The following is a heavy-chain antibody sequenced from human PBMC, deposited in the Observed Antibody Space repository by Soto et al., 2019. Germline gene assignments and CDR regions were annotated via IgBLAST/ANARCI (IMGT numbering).Heavy chain of an antibody. V-gene: IGHV4-59*01. J-gene: IGHJ4*02. Sequence: QVQLQESGPGLVKPSETLSLTCTVSGGSISSYYWSWIRQPPGKGLEWIGYIYYSGSTKYNPSPKSRVTISVDTSKNQFSLKLSSVTAADTAVYYCARSDGRYWGQGTLVTVSS. CDR3: ARSDGRY. CDR1: GGSISSYY. CDR2: IYYSGST.